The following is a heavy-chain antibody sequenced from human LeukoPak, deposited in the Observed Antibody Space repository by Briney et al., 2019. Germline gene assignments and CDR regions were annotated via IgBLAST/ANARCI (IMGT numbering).Heavy chain of an antibody. J-gene: IGHJ4*02. CDR2: INPSGGST. CDR1: GYTFTNYY. Sequence: AASVKVSCKASGYTFTNYYMHWVRQAPGQGLEWMGLINPSGGSTSYAEKFQGRVIMTRDMSTTTDYMELSSLRSEDTAVYYCARALSGSGSYFMAPSDYWGQGTLVTVSS. CDR3: ARALSGSGSYFMAPSDY. V-gene: IGHV1-46*01. D-gene: IGHD3-10*01.